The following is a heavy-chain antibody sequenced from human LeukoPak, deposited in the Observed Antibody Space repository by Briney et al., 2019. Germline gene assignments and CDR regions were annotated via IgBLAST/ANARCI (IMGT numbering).Heavy chain of an antibody. V-gene: IGHV3-15*01. CDR1: GFTFSNAW. J-gene: IGHJ3*02. Sequence: PGGSLRLSCAASGFTFSNAWTSWVRQAPGKGLEWVGRIKSKTDGGTTDYAAPVKGRFTISRDDSKNTLYLQMNSLKTEDTAVYYCTTDGGDIVVVRAGNAFDIWGQGTMVTVSS. D-gene: IGHD2-2*01. CDR2: IKSKTDGGTT. CDR3: TTDGGDIVVVRAGNAFDI.